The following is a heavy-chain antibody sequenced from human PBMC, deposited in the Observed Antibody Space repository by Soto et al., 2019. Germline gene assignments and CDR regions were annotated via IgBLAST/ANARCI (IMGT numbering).Heavy chain of an antibody. CDR2: IIPILGIA. Sequence: QVQLVQSGAEVKKPGSSVKVSCKASGGTFSSYTISWVRQAPGQGLEWMGRIIPILGIANYAQKFQGRVTITADKSTSTAYMELSSLRSEETAVYYCARAGVLGLSDPNWFDPWGQGTLVTVSS. CDR1: GGTFSSYT. D-gene: IGHD3-10*01. J-gene: IGHJ5*02. V-gene: IGHV1-69*02. CDR3: ARAGVLGLSDPNWFDP.